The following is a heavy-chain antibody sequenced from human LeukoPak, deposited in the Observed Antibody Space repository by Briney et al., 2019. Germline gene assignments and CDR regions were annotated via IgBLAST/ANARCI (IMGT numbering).Heavy chain of an antibody. V-gene: IGHV3-23*01. D-gene: IGHD3-22*01. Sequence: GGSLRLSCAASGFTFSSYAMSWVRQAPGKGLEWVSGISGNGGSTYYADSVKGRFTISRDNSKNTLYLQMSSLRAEDTAVYYCAKDPVPFGYFDYWGQGTLVTVSS. J-gene: IGHJ4*02. CDR1: GFTFSSYA. CDR2: ISGNGGST. CDR3: AKDPVPFGYFDY.